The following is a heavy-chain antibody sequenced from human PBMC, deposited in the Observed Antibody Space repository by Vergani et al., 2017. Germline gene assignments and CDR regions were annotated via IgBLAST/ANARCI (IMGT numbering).Heavy chain of an antibody. CDR1: GGTFGSYT. CDR2: IIPILGIA. D-gene: IGHD3-10*01. Sequence: QVQLVQSGAEVKKPGSSVKVSCKASGGTFGSYTISWVRQAPGQGLEWMGRIIPILGIANYAQKFQGRVTITADKSTSTAYMELSSLRSEDTAVYYCARELGLMIRAMRPFDYWGQGTLVTVSS. V-gene: IGHV1-69*08. CDR3: ARELGLMIRAMRPFDY. J-gene: IGHJ4*02.